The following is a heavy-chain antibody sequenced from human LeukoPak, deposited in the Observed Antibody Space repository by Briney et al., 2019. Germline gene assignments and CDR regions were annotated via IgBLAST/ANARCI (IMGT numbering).Heavy chain of an antibody. J-gene: IGHJ5*02. Sequence: SQTLSLTCTVSGGSISSGGYYWSWIRQPPGKGLEWIGYIYHSGSTYYNPSLKSRVTISVDTSKNQFSLKLSSVTAADTAVYYCARLEGYCSSTSCLGDWFDPWGQGTLVTVSS. CDR2: IYHSGST. CDR3: ARLEGYCSSTSCLGDWFDP. V-gene: IGHV4-30-2*03. CDR1: GGSISSGGYY. D-gene: IGHD2-2*01.